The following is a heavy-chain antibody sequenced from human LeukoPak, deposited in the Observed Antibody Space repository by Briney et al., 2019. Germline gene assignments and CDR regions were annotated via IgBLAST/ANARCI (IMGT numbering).Heavy chain of an antibody. Sequence: GGSLRLSCAASGFNLMTYGMHWVRQAPGKGLEWVAFISYDGGKRFFGESVKGRFTISRDNSKNTLYLQMNSLRAEDTAVYYCAKRGYCRGGTCFSHDAFDIWGQGTMVTVSS. V-gene: IGHV3-30*18. CDR3: AKRGYCRGGTCFSHDAFDI. CDR1: GFNLMTYG. CDR2: ISYDGGKR. J-gene: IGHJ3*02. D-gene: IGHD2-15*01.